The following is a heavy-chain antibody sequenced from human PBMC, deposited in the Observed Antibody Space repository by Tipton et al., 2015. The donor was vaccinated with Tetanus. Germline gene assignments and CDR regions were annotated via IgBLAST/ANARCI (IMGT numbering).Heavy chain of an antibody. D-gene: IGHD2-2*01. Sequence: GSLRLSCAGSGFLISSYAMNWVRQVPGEGLEWVSGVSASGNTNYADSVDGRFTISRDNAKNTMYLQMNSLRAEDTAVYYCVRVLKGAKCSRSSCYGYGMDVWGQGTTVTVSS. CDR2: VSASGNT. CDR1: GFLISSYA. J-gene: IGHJ6*02. V-gene: IGHV3-23*01. CDR3: VRVLKGAKCSRSSCYGYGMDV.